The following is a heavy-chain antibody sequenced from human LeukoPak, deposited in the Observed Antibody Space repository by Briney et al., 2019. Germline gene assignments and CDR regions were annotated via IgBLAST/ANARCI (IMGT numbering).Heavy chain of an antibody. CDR1: GGSISSSSYY. CDR3: ARRRDDAFDI. J-gene: IGHJ3*02. V-gene: IGHV4-39*01. CDR2: IYYSGST. D-gene: IGHD3-10*01. Sequence: SETLSLTCTVSGGSISSSSYYWGWIRQPPGKGLEWIGSIYYSGSTYYNPSLKSRVTISVDTSKNQFSLKLSSVTAADTAVYYCARRRDDAFDIWGQGTTVTVSS.